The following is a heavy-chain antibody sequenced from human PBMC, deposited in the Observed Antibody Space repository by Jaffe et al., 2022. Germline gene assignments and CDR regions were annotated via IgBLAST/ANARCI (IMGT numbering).Heavy chain of an antibody. J-gene: IGHJ6*03. D-gene: IGHD3-10*01. V-gene: IGHV1-69*01. CDR3: ARCPTMVQGVIKLEYYYYYYMDV. CDR2: IIPIFGTA. Sequence: QVQLVQSGAEVKKPGSSVKVSCKASGGTFSSYAISWVRQAPGQGLEWMGGIIPIFGTANYAQKFQGRVTITADESTSTAYMELSSLRSEDTAVYYCARCPTMVQGVIKLEYYYYYYMDVWGKGTTVTVSS. CDR1: GGTFSSYA.